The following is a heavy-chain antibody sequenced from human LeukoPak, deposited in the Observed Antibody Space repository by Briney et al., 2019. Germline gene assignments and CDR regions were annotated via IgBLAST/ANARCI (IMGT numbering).Heavy chain of an antibody. J-gene: IGHJ3*02. CDR3: TTEVYGDYDAFDI. D-gene: IGHD4-17*01. CDR1: EITFYNAW. V-gene: IGHV3-15*01. CDR2: IRSKTDGGTT. Sequence: PGGSLRLSCAASEITFYNAWMSWVRQAPGKGLEWVGRIRSKTDGGTTDYAAPVKGRFTISRDDSRNTLYLHMDSLKTEDIAVYYCTTEVYGDYDAFDIWGQGTLVTVSS.